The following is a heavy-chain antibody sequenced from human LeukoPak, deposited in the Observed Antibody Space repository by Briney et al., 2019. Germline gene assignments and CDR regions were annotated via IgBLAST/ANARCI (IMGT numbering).Heavy chain of an antibody. D-gene: IGHD3-22*01. CDR3: ARDNPHYYDSSGYYAWYFDL. J-gene: IGHJ2*01. V-gene: IGHV1-2*02. CDR1: GYTFTGYY. Sequence: ASVKVSCKASGYTFTGYYMHWVRQAPGQGPEWMGWINPNSGGTNYAQKFQGRVTMTRDTSISTAYMELSRLRSDDTAVYYCARDNPHYYDSSGYYAWYFDLWGRGTLVTVSS. CDR2: INPNSGGT.